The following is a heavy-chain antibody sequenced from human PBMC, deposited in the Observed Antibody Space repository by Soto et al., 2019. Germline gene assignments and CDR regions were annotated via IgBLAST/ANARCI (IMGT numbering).Heavy chain of an antibody. CDR1: GFIVSDTY. CDR2: ISNRGDT. Sequence: EVQLVESGGGLVQPGGSLRLSCTASGFIVSDTYVNWVRQAPGKGLAWVSVISNRGDTHYADSVRGRFSLSRDISDNTLHLQMNNLRVEDTAVYYCAREPRYCRGGSCSITGDAYDIWGQGTMVTVSS. D-gene: IGHD2-15*01. CDR3: AREPRYCRGGSCSITGDAYDI. V-gene: IGHV3-66*01. J-gene: IGHJ3*02.